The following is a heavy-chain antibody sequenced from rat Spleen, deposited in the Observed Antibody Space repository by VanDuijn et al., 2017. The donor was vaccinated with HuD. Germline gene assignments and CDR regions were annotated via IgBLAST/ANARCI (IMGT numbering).Heavy chain of an antibody. V-gene: IGHV5-25*01. J-gene: IGHJ3*01. Sequence: EVQLVESGGGLVQPGRSMKLSCAASGFTFTNYYMAWVRQAPTKGLEWVASISPGGGKTYYRDSVKGRFTISRDNTKSTLYLQMNSLRSEDTATYYCTTENYWFAYWGQGTLVTVSS. D-gene: IGHD1-10*01. CDR2: ISPGGGKT. CDR1: GFTFTNYY. CDR3: TTENYWFAY.